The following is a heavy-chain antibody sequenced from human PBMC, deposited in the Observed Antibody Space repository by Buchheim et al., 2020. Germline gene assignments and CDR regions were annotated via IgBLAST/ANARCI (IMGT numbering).Heavy chain of an antibody. CDR3: AKSTIFGVVPTKYYFDY. V-gene: IGHV3-23*01. CDR1: GFTFSSYA. CDR2: ISGSGGST. D-gene: IGHD3-3*01. J-gene: IGHJ4*02. Sequence: EVQLLESGGGLVQPGGSLRLFCAASGFTFSSYAMSWVRQAPGKGLEWVSAISGSGGSTYYADSVKGRFTISRDNSKNTLYLQMNSLRAEDTAVYYCAKSTIFGVVPTKYYFDYWGQGTL.